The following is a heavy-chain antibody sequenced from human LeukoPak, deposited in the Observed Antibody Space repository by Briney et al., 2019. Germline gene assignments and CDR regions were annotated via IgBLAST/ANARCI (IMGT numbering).Heavy chain of an antibody. Sequence: GGSLRLSCAASGFTFDDYAMHWVRQAPGKGLEWVAFIRYDGSNKYYADSVKGRFTISRDNSKNTLYLQMNSLRAEDTAVYYCARDFGRYCSSTSCDMSDYWGQGTLGTVSS. J-gene: IGHJ4*02. CDR1: GFTFDDYA. CDR2: IRYDGSNK. D-gene: IGHD2-2*02. V-gene: IGHV3-30*02. CDR3: ARDFGRYCSSTSCDMSDY.